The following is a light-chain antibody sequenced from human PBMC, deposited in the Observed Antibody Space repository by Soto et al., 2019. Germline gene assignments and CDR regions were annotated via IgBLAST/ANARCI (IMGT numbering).Light chain of an antibody. Sequence: QSVLTQPASVSGSPGQSISISCTGPSSDVGDYTSVSWFQQHPGKAPKLMIYEVSNRPSGVSNRFSGSKSANTASLTISGLQAEDEADYYCTSYRSANTLVVFGTGTKVTVL. CDR2: EVS. CDR1: SSDVGDYTS. J-gene: IGLJ1*01. CDR3: TSYRSANTLVV. V-gene: IGLV2-14*01.